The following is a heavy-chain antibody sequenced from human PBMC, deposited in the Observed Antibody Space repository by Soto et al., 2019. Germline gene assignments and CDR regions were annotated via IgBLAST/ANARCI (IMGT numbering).Heavy chain of an antibody. CDR2: ISGSGGST. J-gene: IGHJ6*03. Sequence: GGSLRLSCAASGFTFSSYAMSWVRQAPGKGLEWVSAISGSGGSTYYADSVKGRFTISRDNSKNTLYLQMNSLRAEDTAVYYCAKIGTWVVVPAARKLGNYYYYMDVWGKGTTVTVSS. D-gene: IGHD2-2*01. CDR3: AKIGTWVVVPAARKLGNYYYYMDV. V-gene: IGHV3-23*01. CDR1: GFTFSSYA.